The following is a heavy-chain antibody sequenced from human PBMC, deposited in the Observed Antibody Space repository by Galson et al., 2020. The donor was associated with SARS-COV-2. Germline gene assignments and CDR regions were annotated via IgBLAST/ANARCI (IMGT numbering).Heavy chain of an antibody. CDR1: GGSLIDYA. J-gene: IGHJ4*01. CDR2: VSTTGYT. Sequence: ASETLSLTCTVSGGSLIDYAWSWVRQPAGKGLEWIGRVSTTGYTHHTPSLNSRVTMSVDASQNLFSLRLTSVTTADTAVYYCARVLVRGVLDCWGHGALILVSS. CDR3: ARVLVRGVLDC. V-gene: IGHV4-4*07. D-gene: IGHD3-10*01.